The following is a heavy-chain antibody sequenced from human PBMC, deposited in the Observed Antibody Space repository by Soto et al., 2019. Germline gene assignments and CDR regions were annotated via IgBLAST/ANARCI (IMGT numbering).Heavy chain of an antibody. D-gene: IGHD2-15*01. CDR3: AHRSSIAARIWSTLGVFCSGGSCYSEGAFDI. CDR1: GFSLSTSGVG. J-gene: IGHJ3*02. Sequence: SGPTLVNPTQTLTLTCTFSGFSLSTSGVGVGWIRQPPGKALEWLALIYWNDDKRYSPSLKSRLTITKDTSKNQVVLKMTNMDPVDTATYYCAHRSSIAARIWSTLGVFCSGGSCYSEGAFDIWGQGTMVTVSS. CDR2: IYWNDDK. V-gene: IGHV2-5*01.